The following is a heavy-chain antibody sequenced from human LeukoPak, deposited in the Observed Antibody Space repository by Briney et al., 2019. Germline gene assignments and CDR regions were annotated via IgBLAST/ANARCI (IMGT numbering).Heavy chain of an antibody. CDR2: IRYDGSNK. D-gene: IGHD3-3*01. CDR1: GFTFSSYG. CDR3: ANQPALWRMSRPPFDN. Sequence: GGSLRLSCAASGFTFSSYGMHWVRQAPGKGLEWVAFIRYDGSNKYYADSVKGRFTISRDNAKNSLYLQMDSLRAEDTAVYYLANQPALWRMSRPPFDNWGQGTLVTVSS. J-gene: IGHJ4*02. V-gene: IGHV3-30*02.